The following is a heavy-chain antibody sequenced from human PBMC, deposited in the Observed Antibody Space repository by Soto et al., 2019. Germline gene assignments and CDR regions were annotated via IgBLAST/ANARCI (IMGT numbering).Heavy chain of an antibody. J-gene: IGHJ4*02. CDR2: INAGNGNT. CDR3: ARVGFGSELLLAY. D-gene: IGHD1-26*01. CDR1: GYTFTSYA. V-gene: IGHV1-3*01. Sequence: QVQLVQSGAEVKKPGASVKVSCKASGYTFTSYAMHWVRQAPGQRLEWMGWINAGNGNTKYSQKFQGRVTITRDTSASTAYMELSSLRSEDTAVYYCARVGFGSELLLAYWGQGTLVTVSS.